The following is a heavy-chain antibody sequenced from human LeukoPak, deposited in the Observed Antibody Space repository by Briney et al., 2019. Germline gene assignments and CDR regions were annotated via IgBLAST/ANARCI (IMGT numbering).Heavy chain of an antibody. CDR2: IIPIFGTA. CDR1: GGTFSSYA. Sequence: SVKVSCKASGGTFSSYAISWVRQAPGQGLEWMGGIIPIFGTANYAQKFQGRVTIIADESTSTAYMELSRLRSDDTAVYYCARVKRTTVTLDAFDIWGQGTMVTVSS. CDR3: ARVKRTTVTLDAFDI. V-gene: IGHV1-69*13. J-gene: IGHJ3*02. D-gene: IGHD4-17*01.